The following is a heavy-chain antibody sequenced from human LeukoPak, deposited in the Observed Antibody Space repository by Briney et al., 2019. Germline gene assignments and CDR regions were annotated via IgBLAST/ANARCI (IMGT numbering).Heavy chain of an antibody. J-gene: IGHJ5*02. CDR2: INPNSGGT. V-gene: IGHV1-2*02. CDR1: GYTFTGYY. CDR3: ARDLVGGRSGYYDFWSGYWYNWFDP. Sequence: ASVKVSCKASGYTFTGYYMHWVRQAPGRGLEWMGWINPNSGGTNYAQKFQGRVTMTRDTSISTAYMELSSLRSDDTAVYYCARDLVGGRSGYYDFWSGYWYNWFDPWGQGTLVTVSS. D-gene: IGHD3-3*01.